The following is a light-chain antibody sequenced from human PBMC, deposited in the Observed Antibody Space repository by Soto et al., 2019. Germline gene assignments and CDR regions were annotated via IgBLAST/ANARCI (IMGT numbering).Light chain of an antibody. CDR1: QSLSHY. CDR3: QQRRDWPRT. J-gene: IGKJ1*01. Sequence: EIVLTQSPATLSLSPGERATLSCRASQSLSHYLVWYQHKPGQAPRLLIHDVSNRATGVPARFSGSGSGTDFTLTIIGLEPEDFAVYYCQQRRDWPRTFGQGTKVEIK. V-gene: IGKV3-11*01. CDR2: DVS.